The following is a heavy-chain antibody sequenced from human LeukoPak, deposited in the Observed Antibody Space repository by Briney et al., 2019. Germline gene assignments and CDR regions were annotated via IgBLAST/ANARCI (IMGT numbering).Heavy chain of an antibody. V-gene: IGHV4-59*01. J-gene: IGHJ5*02. CDR3: ARVSGYCSGGSGYANWFDP. CDR2: IYYSGST. D-gene: IGHD2-15*01. CDR1: GGSISSYC. Sequence: PSETLSLTCTVSGGSISSYCWSWIRQPPGKGLEWVGYIYYSGSTNYNPSLKSRVTISVDTSKNQFSLKLSSVTAADTAVHYCARVSGYCSGGSGYANWFDPWGQGTLVTVPS.